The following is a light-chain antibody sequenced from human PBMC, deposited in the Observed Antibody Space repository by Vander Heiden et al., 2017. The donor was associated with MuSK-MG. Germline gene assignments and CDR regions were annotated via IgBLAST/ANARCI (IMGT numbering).Light chain of an antibody. CDR2: GAS. V-gene: IGKV3-20*01. J-gene: IGKJ5*01. Sequence: VLTQSPGTLSLSPGERATLSCSASQRVSSSDLAWYQQNPGQAPRLLIDGASSMDNGIPARLRGRGYGQDFTLTISSREHANFAVYYWQYYGSSLTFGQGTRVEIK. CDR1: QRVSSSD. CDR3: QYYGSSLT.